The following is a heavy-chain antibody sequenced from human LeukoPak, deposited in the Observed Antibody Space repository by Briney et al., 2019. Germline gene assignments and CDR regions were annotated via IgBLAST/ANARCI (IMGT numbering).Heavy chain of an antibody. J-gene: IGHJ4*02. CDR3: ARGQGTVTTH. CDR1: GGSFSGYY. V-gene: IGHV4-34*01. CDR2: INHSGSA. Sequence: SETLSLTCAVSGGSFSGYYWTWIRQPPGKGLEWIGEINHSGSANYNPSLMSRVTISLDTSKNHLSLNLSSVTAADTAVYYCARGQGTVTTHWGQGTLVTVSS. D-gene: IGHD4-11*01.